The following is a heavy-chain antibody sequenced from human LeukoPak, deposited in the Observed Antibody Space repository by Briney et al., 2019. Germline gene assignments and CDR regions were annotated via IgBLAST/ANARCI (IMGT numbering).Heavy chain of an antibody. D-gene: IGHD6-19*01. CDR1: GFTFSSYG. Sequence: GRSLRLSCAASGFTFSSYGMHWVRQAPGKGLEWVAVISYDGSNKYYADSVKGRFTISRDNSKNTLYLQMNSLRAEDTAVYYCAKDQRRYSSGWYPSFLHYYYYMDVWGKGTTVTVSS. V-gene: IGHV3-30*18. CDR3: AKDQRRYSSGWYPSFLHYYYYMDV. CDR2: ISYDGSNK. J-gene: IGHJ6*03.